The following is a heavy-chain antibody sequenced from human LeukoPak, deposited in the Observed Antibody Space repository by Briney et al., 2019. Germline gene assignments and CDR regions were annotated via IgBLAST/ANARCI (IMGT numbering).Heavy chain of an antibody. CDR3: AKDRDPSPLVILDY. D-gene: IGHD3-9*01. CDR1: GFTFSSYG. J-gene: IGHJ4*02. Sequence: GGSLRLSCAASGFTFSSYGMHWVRQAPGKGLEWVAVISYDGSSKYYADSVKGRFTISRDNSKNTLYLQMNSLRAEDTAVYYCAKDRDPSPLVILDYWGQGTLVTVSS. CDR2: ISYDGSSK. V-gene: IGHV3-30*18.